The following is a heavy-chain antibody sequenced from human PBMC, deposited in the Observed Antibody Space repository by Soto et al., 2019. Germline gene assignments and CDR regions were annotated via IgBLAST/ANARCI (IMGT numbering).Heavy chain of an antibody. CDR1: GFTVSAKY. J-gene: IGHJ4*02. Sequence: GGSLRLSCAASGFTVSAKYMNWVRQAPGKGLEWVSTIYSGGGTYYADSVQGRFTISRDSSRNTLYLQMNSLRAEDTAVYYCARDRGSSSWYHFDYWGLGTLVTVSS. V-gene: IGHV3-66*01. CDR3: ARDRGSSSWYHFDY. CDR2: IYSGGGT. D-gene: IGHD6-13*01.